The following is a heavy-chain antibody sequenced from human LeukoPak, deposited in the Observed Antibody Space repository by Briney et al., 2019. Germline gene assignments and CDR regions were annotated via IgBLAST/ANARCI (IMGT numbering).Heavy chain of an antibody. CDR2: INPSGGST. D-gene: IGHD6-6*01. V-gene: IGHV1-46*01. CDR3: AREWRGKPNLLIAAQRFDP. CDR1: GYTFTSYG. Sequence: SVKVSCKASGYTFTSYGISWVRQAPGQGLEWMGIINPSGGSTSYAQKFQGRVTMTRDTSTSTVYMELSSLRSEDTAVYYCAREWRGKPNLLIAAQRFDPWGQGTLVTVSS. J-gene: IGHJ5*02.